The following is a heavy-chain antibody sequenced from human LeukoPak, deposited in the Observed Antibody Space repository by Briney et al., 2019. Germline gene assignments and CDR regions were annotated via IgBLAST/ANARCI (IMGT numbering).Heavy chain of an antibody. Sequence: PSETLSLTCTVSGGSISGYYWSWIRQPPGKGLEWIGYIYYSGSTNYNPSLKSRVTISVDTSKNQFSLKLSSVTAADTAVYYCARGNSAIDYWGQGTLVTVSS. D-gene: IGHD1-7*01. CDR1: GGSISGYY. CDR2: IYYSGST. CDR3: ARGNSAIDY. V-gene: IGHV4-59*01. J-gene: IGHJ4*02.